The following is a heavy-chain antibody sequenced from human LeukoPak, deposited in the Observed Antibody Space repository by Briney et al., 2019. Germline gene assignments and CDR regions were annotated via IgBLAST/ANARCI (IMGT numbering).Heavy chain of an antibody. Sequence: ASVKVSCKASGYTFTGYYMHWVRQAPGQGLERMGWINPNSGGTNYAQKFQGRVTMTRDTSISTAYMELSRLRSDDTAVYYCARGDHTLGYCSGGSCYPVFPWGQGTLVTVSS. J-gene: IGHJ5*02. D-gene: IGHD2-15*01. CDR1: GYTFTGYY. V-gene: IGHV1-2*02. CDR2: INPNSGGT. CDR3: ARGDHTLGYCSGGSCYPVFP.